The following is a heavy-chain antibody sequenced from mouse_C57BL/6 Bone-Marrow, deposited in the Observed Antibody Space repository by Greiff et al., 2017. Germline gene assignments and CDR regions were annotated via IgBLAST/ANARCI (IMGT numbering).Heavy chain of an antibody. Sequence: SGPELVKPGASVKISCKASGYTFTDYYINWVKQRPGQGLEWIGWIFPGSGSTYYNEKFKGKATLTVDKSSSTAYMLLSSLTSEDSAVYFCARWRWLLPHYYAMDYWGQGTSVTVSS. CDR1: GYTFTDYY. J-gene: IGHJ4*01. D-gene: IGHD2-3*01. CDR2: IFPGSGST. CDR3: ARWRWLLPHYYAMDY. V-gene: IGHV1-75*01.